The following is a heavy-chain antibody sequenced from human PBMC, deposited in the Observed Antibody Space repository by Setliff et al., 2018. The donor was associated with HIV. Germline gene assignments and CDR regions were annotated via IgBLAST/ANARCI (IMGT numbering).Heavy chain of an antibody. Sequence: ASVKVSCKASGYTFTDNYIHWVRQAPGQGLEWMAWINSASGGTNYAPKFRDRVTMTTETSTNTAYLEVRSLSSDDTAVYYCARGRNYNSGMDVWGQGTTVTVSS. CDR3: ARGRNYNSGMDV. J-gene: IGHJ6*02. D-gene: IGHD3-10*01. CDR1: GYTFTDNY. CDR2: INSASGGT. V-gene: IGHV1-2*02.